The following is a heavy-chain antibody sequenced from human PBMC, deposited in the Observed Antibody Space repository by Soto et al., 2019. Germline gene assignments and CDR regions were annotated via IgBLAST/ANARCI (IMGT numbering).Heavy chain of an antibody. CDR3: ATGGGVVAVAGTEGYFDY. CDR1: GFTFSSYA. V-gene: IGHV3-23*01. Sequence: EVQLLESGGGLVQPGGSLRLSCAASGFTFSSYAMSWVRQAPGKGLEWVSAISGSGGSTYYADSVKGRFTISRDNSKNTLYLQMNSLRAEDTAVYYCATGGGVVAVAGTEGYFDYWGQGTLVTVSS. CDR2: ISGSGGST. D-gene: IGHD6-19*01. J-gene: IGHJ4*02.